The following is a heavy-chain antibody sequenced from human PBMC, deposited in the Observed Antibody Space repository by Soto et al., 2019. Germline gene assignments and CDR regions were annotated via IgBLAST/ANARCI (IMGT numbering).Heavy chain of an antibody. V-gene: IGHV3-48*02. D-gene: IGHD3-16*01. J-gene: IGHJ6*03. Sequence: EVQLVESGGGLVQPGGSRRLSCADSGFTISGNAMNWVRQAPGRGLEWVSYISSSSTNIHYADSVRGRFTISRDNAKNSLYLQMNSLRDEDTAVYRCARDLSWGSKWYYYMDVWGKGTTVTVSS. CDR2: ISSSSTNI. CDR1: GFTISGNA. CDR3: ARDLSWGSKWYYYMDV.